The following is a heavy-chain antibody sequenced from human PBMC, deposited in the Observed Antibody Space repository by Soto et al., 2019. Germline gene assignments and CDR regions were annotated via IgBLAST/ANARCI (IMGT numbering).Heavy chain of an antibody. CDR3: XXXXXXXXXSSTSCPGYYYYYMDV. J-gene: IGHJ6*03. V-gene: IGHV4-4*02. Sequence: QVQLQESGPGLVKPSGTLSLTCAVSSGSISSSNWWSWVRQPPGKGLEWIGEIYHSGSTNYNPSLKSRVTISVDKSKNQFSLKLXXVTAAXTAVXXXXXXXXXXXXSSTSCPGYYYYYMDVWGKGTTVTVSS. CDR2: IYHSGST. D-gene: IGHD2-2*01. CDR1: SGSISSSNW.